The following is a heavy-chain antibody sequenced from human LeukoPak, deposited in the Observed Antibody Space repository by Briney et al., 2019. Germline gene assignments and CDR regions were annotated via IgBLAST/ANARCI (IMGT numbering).Heavy chain of an antibody. D-gene: IGHD1-14*01. Sequence: GGSLRLSCAASGFTFSNYAMSWVRQAPGKGLEWVSTTSNSGDGTFYADSVKGRFTISRDNSENTLYLQMNSLRAEDTAVYYGPKAPPTGNSLDSWGKGTLVTVSS. CDR2: TSNSGDGT. V-gene: IGHV3-23*01. J-gene: IGHJ4*02. CDR3: PKAPPTGNSLDS. CDR1: GFTFSNYA.